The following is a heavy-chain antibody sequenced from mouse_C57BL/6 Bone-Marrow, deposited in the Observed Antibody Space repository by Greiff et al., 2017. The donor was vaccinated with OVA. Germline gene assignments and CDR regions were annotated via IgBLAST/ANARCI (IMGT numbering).Heavy chain of an antibody. CDR3: TLGSPYAMDY. CDR2: IDPENGDT. D-gene: IGHD1-1*02. V-gene: IGHV14-4*01. CDR1: GFNIKDDY. J-gene: IGHJ4*01. Sequence: EVKLVESGAELVRPGASVKLSCTASGFNIKDDYMHWVKQRPEQGLEWIGWIDPENGDTEYASKFQGKATITADTSSNTAYLQLSSLTSEDTAVYYCTLGSPYAMDYWGQGTSVTVSS.